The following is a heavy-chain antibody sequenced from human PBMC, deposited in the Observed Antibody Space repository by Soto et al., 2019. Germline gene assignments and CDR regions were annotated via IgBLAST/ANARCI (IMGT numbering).Heavy chain of an antibody. V-gene: IGHV4-39*01. D-gene: IGHD2-2*01. J-gene: IGHJ6*02. CDR3: ASLNCSSTSCYAVYYYYYGMDV. Sequence: QLQLQESGPGLVKPSETLSLTCTVSGGSISSSSYYWGWIRQPPGKGLEWIGSIYYSGSTYYNPSLKSRVTLSVDTSKHQFSLKLSSVTAADTAVYYCASLNCSSTSCYAVYYYYYGMDVWGQGTTVTVSS. CDR1: GGSISSSSYY. CDR2: IYYSGST.